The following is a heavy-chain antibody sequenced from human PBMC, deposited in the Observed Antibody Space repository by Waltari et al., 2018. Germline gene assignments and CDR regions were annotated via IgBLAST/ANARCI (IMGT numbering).Heavy chain of an antibody. CDR2: IIPIFGTA. J-gene: IGHJ3*02. CDR3: ARGHSRLPDAFDI. CDR1: GGTFSSYA. Sequence: QVQLVQSGAEVKKPGSSVKVSCKASGGTFSSYAISWVRQAPGQGLEWMGGIIPIFGTANYAKKFQGRVTIPTDESTSTADMELSSLRSEDTAVYYCARGHSRLPDAFDIWGQGTMVTVSS. D-gene: IGHD4-17*01. V-gene: IGHV1-69*05.